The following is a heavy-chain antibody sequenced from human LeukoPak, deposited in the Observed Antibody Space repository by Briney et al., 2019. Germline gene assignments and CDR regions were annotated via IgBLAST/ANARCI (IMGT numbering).Heavy chain of an antibody. CDR2: IYYSGST. CDR1: GGSLSSDY. CDR3: ARAAAAGKGSFDY. J-gene: IGHJ4*02. Sequence: SETLSLTCTVSGGSLSSDYWSWIRQPPGKGLEWIGYIYYSGSTNYNPSLKSRVTISVDTSKNQFSLKLSSVTAADTAVYYCARAAAAGKGSFDYWGQGTLVTVSS. V-gene: IGHV4-59*01. D-gene: IGHD6-13*01.